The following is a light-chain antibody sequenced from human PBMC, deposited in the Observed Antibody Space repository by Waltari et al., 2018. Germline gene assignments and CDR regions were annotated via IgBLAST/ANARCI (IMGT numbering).Light chain of an antibody. V-gene: IGKV3-11*01. CDR1: QSVSSY. Sequence: EIVLTPSPATLSLSPGERATLSCRASQSVSSYLAWYQQKPGQAPRLLIYDASNRATGIPARFSGSGSGTDFTLTISSLEPEDFAVYYCQQRSTWPTFGGGTKVEIK. CDR3: QQRSTWPT. J-gene: IGKJ4*01. CDR2: DAS.